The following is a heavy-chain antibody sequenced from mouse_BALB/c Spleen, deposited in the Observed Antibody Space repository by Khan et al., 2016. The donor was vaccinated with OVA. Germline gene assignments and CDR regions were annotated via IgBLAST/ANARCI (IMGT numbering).Heavy chain of an antibody. Sequence: EVQLQESGPGLVKPSQSLSLTCTVTGYSITSDYAWNWIRQFPGNKLGWMGYISYSGSTNYNQSLKSRISITRDTSSNQFFLQLNSVTTGDTATCNRTTHGGYIDYWGQGTTLTVSS. CDR2: ISYSGST. CDR3: TTHGGYIDY. D-gene: IGHD1-2*01. J-gene: IGHJ2*01. V-gene: IGHV3-2*02. CDR1: GYSITSDYA.